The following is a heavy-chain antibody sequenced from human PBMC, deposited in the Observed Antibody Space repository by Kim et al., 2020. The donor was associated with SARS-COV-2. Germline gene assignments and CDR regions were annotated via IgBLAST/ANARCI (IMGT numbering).Heavy chain of an antibody. CDR2: ISSSGSTI. CDR1: GFTFSSYE. Sequence: GGSLRLSCAASGFTFSSYEMYWVRQAPGKGLEWVSYISSSGSTIYYADSVKGRFTISRDNAKNSLYLQMNSLRAEDTAVYYCARSLRDCSSTSCYAGRFVDYYYYYGMDVWGQGTTVTVSS. J-gene: IGHJ6*02. D-gene: IGHD2-2*01. CDR3: ARSLRDCSSTSCYAGRFVDYYYYYGMDV. V-gene: IGHV3-48*03.